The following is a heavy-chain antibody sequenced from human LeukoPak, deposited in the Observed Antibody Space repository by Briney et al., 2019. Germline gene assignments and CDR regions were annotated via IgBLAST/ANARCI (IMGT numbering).Heavy chain of an antibody. J-gene: IGHJ6*02. Sequence: ASVKVSCKASGYTFTSYYMHWVRQAPGQGPEWMGTINPSGGSTSYAQKFQGRVTMTRDTSTSTVYMELSSLRSEDTAVYYCARGSHDYGGKVYYGMDVWGQGTTVTVSS. D-gene: IGHD4-23*01. V-gene: IGHV1-46*01. CDR1: GYTFTSYY. CDR2: INPSGGST. CDR3: ARGSHDYGGKVYYGMDV.